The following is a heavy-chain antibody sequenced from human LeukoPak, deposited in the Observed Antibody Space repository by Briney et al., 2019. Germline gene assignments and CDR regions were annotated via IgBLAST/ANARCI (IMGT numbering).Heavy chain of an antibody. CDR2: IYYSGST. CDR1: GGSISSYY. J-gene: IGHJ4*02. Sequence: SETLSLTCTVSGGSISSYYWSWIRQPPGKGLEWIGYIYYSGSTNYNPSLKSRVTISADTSKNQFSLKLSSVTAADTAVYYCARAYSSGWKGNDYWGQGTLVTVSS. CDR3: ARAYSSGWKGNDY. V-gene: IGHV4-59*08. D-gene: IGHD6-19*01.